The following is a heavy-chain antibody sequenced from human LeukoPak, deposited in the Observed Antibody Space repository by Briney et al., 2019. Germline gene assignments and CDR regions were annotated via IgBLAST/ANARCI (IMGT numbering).Heavy chain of an antibody. V-gene: IGHV7-4-1*02. CDR1: GYTFTSYA. CDR3: AKGWYSSSWYRYYYYMDV. D-gene: IGHD6-13*01. CDR2: INTNTGNP. Sequence: ASVKVSCKASGYTFTSYAMNWVRQAPGQGLEWMGWINTNTGNPTYAQGFTGRFVFSLDTSVSTAYLQISSLKAEDTAVYYCAKGWYSSSWYRYYYYMDVWGKGTTVTVSS. J-gene: IGHJ6*03.